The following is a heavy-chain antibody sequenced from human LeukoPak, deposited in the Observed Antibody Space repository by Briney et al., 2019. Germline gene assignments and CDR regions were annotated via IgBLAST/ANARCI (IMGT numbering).Heavy chain of an antibody. CDR2: INAGNGNT. J-gene: IGHJ4*02. V-gene: IGHV1-3*01. CDR3: ASHGYCSGGSCSFSFDY. D-gene: IGHD2-15*01. CDR1: GYTFTRYA. Sequence: GASVNVSCKASGYTFTRYAMHWVRQAPGQRLEWMGWINAGNGNTKYSQKFQGRVTITRDTSASTAYMELSSLRSEDTAVYYCASHGYCSGGSCSFSFDYWGQGTLVTVSS.